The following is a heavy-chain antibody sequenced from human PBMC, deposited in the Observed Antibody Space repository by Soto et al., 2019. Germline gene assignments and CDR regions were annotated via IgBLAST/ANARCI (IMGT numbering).Heavy chain of an antibody. CDR3: ARDCSSTSCYNGYYYGMDV. Sequence: QVQLQESGPGLVKPSGTLSLTCAVSGGSISSSNWWSWVRQPPGKGLEWIGEIYHSGSTNYNPSLTSRVTISVDKSKNQFSLKLSSVTAADTAVYYCARDCSSTSCYNGYYYGMDVWGQGTTVTVSS. CDR1: GGSISSSNW. CDR2: IYHSGST. D-gene: IGHD2-2*02. V-gene: IGHV4-4*02. J-gene: IGHJ6*02.